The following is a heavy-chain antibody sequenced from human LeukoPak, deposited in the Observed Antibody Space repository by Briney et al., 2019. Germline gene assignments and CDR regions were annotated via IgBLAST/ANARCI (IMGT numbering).Heavy chain of an antibody. D-gene: IGHD1-26*01. CDR2: INHSGST. Sequence: SETLSLTCAVYGGSFSGYYWSWIRQPPGKGLEWIGEINHSGSTNYNPSLKSRVTISVDTSKNQFSLKLSSVTAADTAVYYCASYGSYYGFDYWGQGNLVTVSS. J-gene: IGHJ4*02. CDR1: GGSFSGYY. CDR3: ASYGSYYGFDY. V-gene: IGHV4-34*01.